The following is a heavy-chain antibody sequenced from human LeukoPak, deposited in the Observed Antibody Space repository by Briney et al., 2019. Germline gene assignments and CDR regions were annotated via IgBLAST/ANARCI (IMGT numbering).Heavy chain of an antibody. V-gene: IGHV4-39*02. CDR3: ARDLGGIWFGELFSTRSTYGMDV. Sequence: PSETLSLTCTVSGGSINSTNYYWGWIRQPPGKGLEWIGSIYYSESTYYNPSLRSRVTISVDTSKNQFSLKLTSVTAADTAVYYCARDLGGIWFGELFSTRSTYGMDVWGQGTTVTVSS. CDR1: GGSINSTNYY. CDR2: IYYSEST. J-gene: IGHJ6*02. D-gene: IGHD3-10*01.